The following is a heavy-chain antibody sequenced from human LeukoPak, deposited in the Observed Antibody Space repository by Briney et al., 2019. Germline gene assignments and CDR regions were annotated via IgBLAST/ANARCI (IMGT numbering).Heavy chain of an antibody. V-gene: IGHV1-18*01. J-gene: IGHJ4*02. CDR2: ISAYNGDT. CDR1: GYTFTSYG. CDR3: ARDWGTGGTYYDYVWGSYRYYFDY. D-gene: IGHD3-16*02. Sequence: ASVKVSCKASGYTFTSYGISWVRQAPGQGLEWMGWISAYNGDTNYAQKLQGRVTMTTDTSTSTAYVELRSLRSDDTAVYYCARDWGTGGTYYDYVWGSYRYYFDYWGQGTLVTVSS.